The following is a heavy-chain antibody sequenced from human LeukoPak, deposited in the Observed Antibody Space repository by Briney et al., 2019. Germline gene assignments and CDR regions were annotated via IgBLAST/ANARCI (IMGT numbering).Heavy chain of an antibody. J-gene: IGHJ4*02. CDR3: TTLTGYSHFDS. D-gene: IGHD3-9*01. Sequence: GGSLRLSCVASGFSVSTYDMNWVRQSPGKGLEWVSTVYGVGRTYYAGSVKGRFTISQDVSNNTIYLQMNTLRVDDTAVYYCTTLTGYSHFDSWAREPWSPSP. V-gene: IGHV3-66*04. CDR1: GFSVSTYD. CDR2: VYGVGRT.